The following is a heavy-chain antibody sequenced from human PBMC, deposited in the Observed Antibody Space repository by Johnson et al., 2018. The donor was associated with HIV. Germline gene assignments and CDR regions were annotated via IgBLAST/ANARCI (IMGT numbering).Heavy chain of an antibody. V-gene: IGHV3-30*18. D-gene: IGHD2-8*02. J-gene: IGHJ3*02. CDR2: ISYDGSNK. CDR3: AKDLDRELLALWAFHT. Sequence: QGQLVESGGGVVQPGRSLRLSCAASGFTFSSYGMHWVRQAPGKGLEWVAVISYDGSNKYYADSVKGRFTLSRDNSRNTLNLQMDSLREDDTAVYYCAKDLDRELLALWAFHTWGQGTVVTVSS. CDR1: GFTFSSYG.